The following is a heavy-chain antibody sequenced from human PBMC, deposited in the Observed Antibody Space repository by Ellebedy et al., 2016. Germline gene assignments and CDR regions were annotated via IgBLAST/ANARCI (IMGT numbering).Heavy chain of an antibody. V-gene: IGHV4-59*08. CDR2: IFNGGSP. CDR3: ARLLDYDSSGPDY. J-gene: IGHJ4*02. CDR1: GFTVSTNY. Sequence: GSLRLSCAASGFTVSTNYMKWVRQPPGKGLEWIGYIFNGGSPTYNPSLKSRVTISGDTSKNQFSLEVRSATAADTAVYYCARLLDYDSSGPDYWGQGTLVTVSS. D-gene: IGHD3-22*01.